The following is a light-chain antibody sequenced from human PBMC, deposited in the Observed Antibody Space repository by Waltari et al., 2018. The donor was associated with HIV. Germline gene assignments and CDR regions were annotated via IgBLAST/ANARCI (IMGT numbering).Light chain of an antibody. CDR3: MQALQTPIT. J-gene: IGKJ5*01. V-gene: IGKV2-28*01. CDR2: LGS. Sequence: IMMTQSPLSLPVTPGEPASISCRSSQSLLHSNGYNYLDWYLQKPGQSPQVLMYLGSSRASGVPDRFSGSGSGTDFTLKISRVEAEDVGLYYCMQALQTPITFGQGTRLEIK. CDR1: QSLLHSNGYNY.